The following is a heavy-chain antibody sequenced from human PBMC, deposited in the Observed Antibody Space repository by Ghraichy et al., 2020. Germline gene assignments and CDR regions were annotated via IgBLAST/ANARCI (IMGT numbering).Heavy chain of an antibody. J-gene: IGHJ4*02. CDR3: ATPVPDTNWYGVFDY. D-gene: IGHD1-1*01. V-gene: IGHV4-59*11. CDR1: GGSISSHY. Sequence: SETLSLTCTVSGGSISSHYWSWIRQPPGKGLEWIGYIYYNGNTNYNPSLKGRVTISVDTSKNQFSLKLSSVTAADTAVYYCATPVPDTNWYGVFDYWGQGTLVPVSS. CDR2: IYYNGNT.